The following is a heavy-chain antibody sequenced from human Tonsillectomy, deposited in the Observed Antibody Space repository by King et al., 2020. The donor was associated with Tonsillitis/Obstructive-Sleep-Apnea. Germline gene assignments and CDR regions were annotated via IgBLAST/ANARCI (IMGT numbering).Heavy chain of an antibody. D-gene: IGHD2-2*01. CDR3: ARDSKYCSSTRCDFYNNYYYMDV. CDR1: GFTFSRYA. Sequence: VQLVESGGGVVQPGRSLRLSCAASGFTFSRYAVHWVRQAPGKGLEWVAVISYDGNKRHYADSVKGRFTISRDDSKDTVYLQMNSLRAEDTAEYYCARDSKYCSSTRCDFYNNYYYMDVWGRGTTVTVSS. V-gene: IGHV3-30*01. CDR2: ISYDGNKR. J-gene: IGHJ6*03.